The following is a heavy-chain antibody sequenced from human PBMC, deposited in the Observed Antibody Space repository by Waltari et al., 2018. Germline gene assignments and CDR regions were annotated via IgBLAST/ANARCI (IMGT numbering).Heavy chain of an antibody. CDR1: GYTFTSYG. CDR3: ARESKESILWWWPADY. D-gene: IGHD2-21*01. Sequence: QVQLVQSGAEVKKPGASVKVSCKASGYTFTSYGISWVRQAPGQGLEWMGWISAYKGNTNYAPKLQGRVTMTTDTSTSTAYMELRSLRSDDTAVYYCARESKESILWWWPADYWGQGTLVTVSS. J-gene: IGHJ4*02. CDR2: ISAYKGNT. V-gene: IGHV1-18*01.